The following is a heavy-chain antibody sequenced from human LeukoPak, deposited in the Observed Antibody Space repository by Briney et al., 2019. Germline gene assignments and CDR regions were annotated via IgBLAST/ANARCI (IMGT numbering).Heavy chain of an antibody. Sequence: TSETLSLTCSVSGGSISSYYWSWIRQPPGKGLEWIGYIDYSGSTNYNPSLKSRVTISVYTSKNQFFLKLSSVTAADTAVYYCARRAGLRYFDWRGWFDPWGQGALVTVSS. D-gene: IGHD3-9*01. CDR2: IDYSGST. V-gene: IGHV4-59*12. J-gene: IGHJ5*02. CDR1: GGSISSYY. CDR3: ARRAGLRYFDWRGWFDP.